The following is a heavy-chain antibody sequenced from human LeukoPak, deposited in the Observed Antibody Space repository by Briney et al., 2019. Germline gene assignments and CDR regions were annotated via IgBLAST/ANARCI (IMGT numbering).Heavy chain of an antibody. J-gene: IGHJ4*02. Sequence: KPSETPSLTCTVSGGSISSYYWSWIRQPAGKGLEWIGRIYTSGSTNYNPSLKSRVTMSVDTSKNQFSLKLSSVTAADTAVYYCARFMAVAGGGGFDYWGQGTLVTVSS. V-gene: IGHV4-4*07. CDR2: IYTSGST. D-gene: IGHD6-19*01. CDR3: ARFMAVAGGGGFDY. CDR1: GGSISSYY.